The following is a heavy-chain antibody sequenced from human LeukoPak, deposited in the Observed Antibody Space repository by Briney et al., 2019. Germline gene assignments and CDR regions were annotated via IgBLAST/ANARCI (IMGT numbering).Heavy chain of an antibody. D-gene: IGHD5-24*01. CDR2: ISWGGKNI. J-gene: IGHJ4*02. V-gene: IGHV3-30*04. CDR3: ARESRDGYNYLDY. CDR1: GFTFSSYA. Sequence: PGRSLRLSCAASGFTFSSYAIHWVRQARGKGVEGVAFISWGGKNILCADSVEGRFTISRDHSKNPMYLQMNSLRAEDTAVHYCARESRDGYNYLDYWGQATLVTVPS.